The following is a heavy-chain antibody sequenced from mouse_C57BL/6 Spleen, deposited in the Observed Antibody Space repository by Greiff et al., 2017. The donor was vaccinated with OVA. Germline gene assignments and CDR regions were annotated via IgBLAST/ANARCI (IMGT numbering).Heavy chain of an antibody. V-gene: IGHV1-76*01. CDR2: IYPGSGNT. CDR1: GYTFTDYY. Sequence: VQLQQSGAELVRPGASVKLSRKASGYTFTDYYINWVKQRPGQGLEWIARIYPGSGNTYYNEKFKGKATLTAEKSSSTAYMQLSSLTSEDSAVYFCASIPHYYGSSPWFAYWGQGTLVTVSA. D-gene: IGHD1-1*01. J-gene: IGHJ3*01. CDR3: ASIPHYYGSSPWFAY.